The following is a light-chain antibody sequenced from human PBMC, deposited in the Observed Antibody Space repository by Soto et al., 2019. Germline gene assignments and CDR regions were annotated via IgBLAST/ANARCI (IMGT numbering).Light chain of an antibody. CDR1: SSNIGSNT. J-gene: IGLJ2*01. CDR2: SNN. V-gene: IGLV1-44*01. Sequence: QAVVTQPPSASGTPGQRVTISCSGSSSNIGSNTVNWYQQLPGTAPKLLIYSNNQRPSVVPDRFSGSKSGTSASLAISGLQSEDVAEYYCAAWDDSLNGVVFGGGTQLTVL. CDR3: AAWDDSLNGVV.